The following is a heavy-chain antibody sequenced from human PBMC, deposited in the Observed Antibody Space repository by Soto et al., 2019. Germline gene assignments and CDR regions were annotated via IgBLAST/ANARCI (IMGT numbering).Heavy chain of an antibody. D-gene: IGHD7-27*01. Sequence: EVQLVESGGGLVQPGRSLRLSCAASGFTFDDYSIHWVRQAPGKGLEWVSGITWNSGTIGYADSVKGRFTISRDNAKNSLDVQMHRLRVEDTALYFCAKDINGGGNGSMASGYFDSWGQGTLVTVSS. V-gene: IGHV3-9*01. CDR1: GFTFDDYS. CDR2: ITWNSGTI. J-gene: IGHJ4*02. CDR3: AKDINGGGNGSMASGYFDS.